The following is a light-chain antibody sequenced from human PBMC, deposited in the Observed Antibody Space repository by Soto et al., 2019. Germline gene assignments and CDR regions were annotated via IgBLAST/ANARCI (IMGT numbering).Light chain of an antibody. CDR3: QTSDNRSDYV. CDR2: GNN. Sequence: QSVLTQPPSVSGAPGQRVTISCSGSSSNIGAGYDVHWYQQLPGTAPKLLIFGNNNRPSGVPDRCSGSKSGTSASLPITGLQTEDEDDYSCQTSDNRSDYVCGTGTKVTV. V-gene: IGLV1-40*01. CDR1: SSNIGAGYD. J-gene: IGLJ1*01.